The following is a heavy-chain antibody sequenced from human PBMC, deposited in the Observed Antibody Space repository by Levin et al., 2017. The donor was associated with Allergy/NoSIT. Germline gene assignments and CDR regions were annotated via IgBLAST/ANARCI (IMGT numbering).Heavy chain of an antibody. CDR2: IYYSGST. CDR1: GGSISSYY. Sequence: GSLRLSCTVSGGSISSYYWSWIRQPPGKGLEWIGYIYYSGSTNYNPSLKSRVTISVDTSKNQFSLKLSSVTAADTAVYYCATSSGGYCSGGSCYSGVFLGWFDPWGQGTLVTVSS. CDR3: ATSSGGYCSGGSCYSGVFLGWFDP. D-gene: IGHD2-15*01. J-gene: IGHJ5*02. V-gene: IGHV4-59*08.